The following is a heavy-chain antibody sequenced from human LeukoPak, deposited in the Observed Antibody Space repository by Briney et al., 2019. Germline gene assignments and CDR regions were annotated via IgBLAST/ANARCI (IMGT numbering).Heavy chain of an antibody. CDR1: GFTFSDYY. Sequence: PGGSLRLSCAASGFTFSDYYMSWIRQAPGKGLEWVSYISSSGSTIYYAVSVKGRFTISRDNAKNSLYLQMNSLGAEDTAVYYCARDPAYEGYFEYWGQGTLVTVSS. CDR2: ISSSGSTI. V-gene: IGHV3-11*01. J-gene: IGHJ4*02. D-gene: IGHD2-21*01. CDR3: ARDPAYEGYFEY.